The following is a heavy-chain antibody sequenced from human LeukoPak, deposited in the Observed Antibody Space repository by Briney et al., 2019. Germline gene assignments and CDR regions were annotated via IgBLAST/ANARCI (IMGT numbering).Heavy chain of an antibody. CDR3: AVGDYYGSGSPRIDY. J-gene: IGHJ4*02. D-gene: IGHD3-10*01. CDR2: IYTSGST. Sequence: SETLSLTCTVSGGSISSYYWSWIRQPAGKGLEWIGRIYTSGSTNYNPSLKSRVTMSVDTSKNQFSLKLSSVTAADTAVYYCAVGDYYGSGSPRIDYWGQGTLVTVSS. V-gene: IGHV4-4*07. CDR1: GGSISSYY.